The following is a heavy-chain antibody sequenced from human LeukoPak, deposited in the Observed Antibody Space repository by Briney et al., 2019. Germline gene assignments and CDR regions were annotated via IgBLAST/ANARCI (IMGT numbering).Heavy chain of an antibody. D-gene: IGHD2-2*01. CDR1: GGSFSGYY. CDR3: ARVTCSSTSCYGINWFDP. CDR2: IYHSGST. J-gene: IGHJ5*02. Sequence: SETLSLTCAVYGGSFSGYYWSWIRQPPGKGLEWIGYIYHSGSTYYNPSLKSRVTISVDRSKNQFSLKLSSVTAADTAVYYCARVTCSSTSCYGINWFDPWGQGTLVTVSS. V-gene: IGHV4-30-2*01.